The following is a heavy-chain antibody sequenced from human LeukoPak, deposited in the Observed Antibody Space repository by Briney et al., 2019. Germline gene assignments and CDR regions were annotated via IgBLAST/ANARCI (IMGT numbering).Heavy chain of an antibody. CDR1: GYTLTGYY. D-gene: IGHD2-2*01. J-gene: IGHJ4*02. CDR2: INPNSGGT. Sequence: GASVKVSCKASGYTLTGYYMHWVRQAPGQGLEGMGWINPNSGGTNYAQKLQGRVNMTRDMSISTAYMELSRLRSDDTAVYYCARDRSSTSCSDYWGQGTLVTVSS. V-gene: IGHV1-2*02. CDR3: ARDRSSTSCSDY.